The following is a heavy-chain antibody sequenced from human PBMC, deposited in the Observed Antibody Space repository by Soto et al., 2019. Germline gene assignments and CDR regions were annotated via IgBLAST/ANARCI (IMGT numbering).Heavy chain of an antibody. Sequence: ASVKVSCKASGYTFTSYGISWVRQAPGQGLEWMGWISAYNGNTNYAQKPQGRVTMTTDTSTSTAYMELRSLRSDDTAVYYCARRIAAAVDFDYWGQGTLVTVSS. D-gene: IGHD6-13*01. CDR1: GYTFTSYG. J-gene: IGHJ4*02. CDR3: ARRIAAAVDFDY. CDR2: ISAYNGNT. V-gene: IGHV1-18*01.